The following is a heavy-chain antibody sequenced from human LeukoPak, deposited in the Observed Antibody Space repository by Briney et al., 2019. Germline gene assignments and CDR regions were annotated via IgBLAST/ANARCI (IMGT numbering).Heavy chain of an antibody. CDR1: GFTFSSLA. J-gene: IGHJ4*02. D-gene: IGHD3-10*01. V-gene: IGHV3-23*01. CDR2: IGGSGSVT. Sequence: PGGSLRLSCAASGFTFSSLAMTWVRQAPGKGLEWVSTIGGSGSVTYYADSVKGRFTISRDNSRSALYLQMNSLRAEDTAIYYCAKDHFGDHYFDYWGQGTLVTISS. CDR3: AKDHFGDHYFDY.